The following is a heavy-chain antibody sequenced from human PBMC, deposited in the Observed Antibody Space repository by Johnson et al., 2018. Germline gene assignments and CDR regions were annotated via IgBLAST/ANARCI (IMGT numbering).Heavy chain of an antibody. CDR1: GFTFSSYG. V-gene: IGHV3-33*01. D-gene: IGHD6-19*01. Sequence: VQLVESGGGVVQXGRSLRLSCAASGFTFSSYGMHWVRQAPGKGLEWVAVIWYDGSNKYYADCVKGRFTISRENSKNTLYLQRNSPRAEDTAVDYWARDKNYSSGWYWATYYYYGMDVWGQGTTVTVSS. CDR2: IWYDGSNK. J-gene: IGHJ6*02. CDR3: ARDKNYSSGWYWATYYYYGMDV.